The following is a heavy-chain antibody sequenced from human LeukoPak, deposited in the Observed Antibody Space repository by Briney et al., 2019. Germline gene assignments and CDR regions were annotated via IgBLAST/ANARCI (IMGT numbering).Heavy chain of an antibody. CDR2: IKQDGSEK. J-gene: IGHJ4*02. Sequence: PGGSLRLSSAASGFTFSSYWMSWVRQAPGKGLEWVANIKQDGSEKYYVDSVKGRFTISRDNAKNSLFLQMNSLRGEDTAVYYCARPPRVVPAPDYWGQGTLVTVSS. CDR1: GFTFSSYW. CDR3: ARPPRVVPAPDY. V-gene: IGHV3-7*01. D-gene: IGHD2-2*01.